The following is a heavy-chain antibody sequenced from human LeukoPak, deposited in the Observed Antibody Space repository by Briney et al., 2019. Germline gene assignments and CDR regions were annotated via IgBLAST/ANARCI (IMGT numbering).Heavy chain of an antibody. CDR2: INHSGST. J-gene: IGHJ6*03. Sequence: SETLSLTCAVYGGSFSGYYWSWIRQPPGKGPEWIGEINHSGSTNYNPSLKSRVTISVDTSKNQFSLKLSSVTAADTAVYYCARGEFTTWYYYYMDVWGKGTTVTVSS. V-gene: IGHV4-34*01. CDR1: GGSFSGYY. CDR3: ARGEFTTWYYYYMDV. D-gene: IGHD3-22*01.